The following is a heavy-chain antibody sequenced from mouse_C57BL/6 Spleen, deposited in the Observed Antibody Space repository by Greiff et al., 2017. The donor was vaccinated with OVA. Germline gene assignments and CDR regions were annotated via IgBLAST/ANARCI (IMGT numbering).Heavy chain of an antibody. V-gene: IGHV5-17*01. Sequence: EVKVVESGGGLVKPGGSLKLSCAASGFTFSDYGMHWVRQAPEKGLEWVAYISSGSSTIYYADTVKGRFTISRDNAKNTLFLQMTSLRSEDTAMYYCARNYDYDGSYFDYWGQGTTLTVSS. CDR3: ARNYDYDGSYFDY. CDR2: ISSGSSTI. D-gene: IGHD2-4*01. J-gene: IGHJ2*01. CDR1: GFTFSDYG.